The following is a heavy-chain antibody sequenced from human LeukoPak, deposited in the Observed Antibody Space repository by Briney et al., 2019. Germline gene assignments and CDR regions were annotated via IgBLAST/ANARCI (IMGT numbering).Heavy chain of an antibody. J-gene: IGHJ4*02. D-gene: IGHD3-9*01. CDR3: AEGMYYDILTGRGY. V-gene: IGHV3-30*18. Sequence: GGSLRLSCAASGFTFSSYGMHWVRQAPGKGLEWVAVISYDGSNKYYADSVKGRFTISRDNSKNTLYLQMNSLRAEDTAVYYCAEGMYYDILTGRGYWGQGTLVTVSS. CDR2: ISYDGSNK. CDR1: GFTFSSYG.